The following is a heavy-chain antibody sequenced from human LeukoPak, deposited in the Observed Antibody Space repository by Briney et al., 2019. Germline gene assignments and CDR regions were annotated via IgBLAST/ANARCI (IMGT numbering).Heavy chain of an antibody. V-gene: IGHV3-11*01. CDR3: ARGQCRGDSCNSLFDY. J-gene: IGHJ4*02. CDR2: INHNGSVI. CDR1: GFTFSGYY. Sequence: RGSLRVSCAASGFTFSGYYMNWMRQAPGEGLEWVSYINHNGSVIYYVQTLQGRFTISRDNANNSMYLQMNSLRAEDTAIYSCARGQCRGDSCNSLFDYWGQGTLVTVSS. D-gene: IGHD2-15*01.